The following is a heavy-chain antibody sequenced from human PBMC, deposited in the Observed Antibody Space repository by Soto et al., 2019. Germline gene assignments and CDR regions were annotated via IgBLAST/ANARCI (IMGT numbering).Heavy chain of an antibody. Sequence: SVKVSCKASGGTFSIYSISWVRQAPGQGLEWMGGIIPIFGTANYAQKFQGRVTITADESTSTAYMELSSLRSEDTAVYYCARVNVVVMVAGTPWGWFDPWGRGTLVTVSS. J-gene: IGHJ5*02. CDR1: GGTFSIYS. V-gene: IGHV1-69*13. CDR2: IIPIFGTA. D-gene: IGHD2-15*01. CDR3: ARVNVVVMVAGTPWGWFDP.